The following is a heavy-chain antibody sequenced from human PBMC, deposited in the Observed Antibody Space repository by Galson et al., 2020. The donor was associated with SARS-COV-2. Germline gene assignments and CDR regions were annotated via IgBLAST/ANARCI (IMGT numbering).Heavy chain of an antibody. CDR2: THFSGST. Sequence: SETLSLTCAVSGASVGSGGYYWSWIRQHPGKGLEWIGYTHFSGSTHYNPSLKSRVTISLDTSKNQFSLKLSSVTAADTAVYYCAVVGYTYATHDYWGQGTLVTVS. V-gene: IGHV4-31*11. J-gene: IGHJ4*02. CDR1: GASVGSGGYY. D-gene: IGHD5-18*01. CDR3: AVVGYTYATHDY.